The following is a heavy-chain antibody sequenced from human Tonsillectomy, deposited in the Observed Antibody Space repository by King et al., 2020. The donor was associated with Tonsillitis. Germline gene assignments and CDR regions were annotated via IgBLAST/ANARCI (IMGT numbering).Heavy chain of an antibody. Sequence: VQLVESGGGLGQPGGSLRLSCAASGFPFSSYAMSWVRQAPGKGLDWVSGISGSGGSTYYADSVKGRFTISRDNTENTLYLQMNSLSAEDTAVYYCAKPRYNWAQNYFDYWGQGTLVTVSS. J-gene: IGHJ4*02. CDR3: AKPRYNWAQNYFDY. CDR2: ISGSGGST. V-gene: IGHV3-23*04. D-gene: IGHD1-1*01. CDR1: GFPFSSYA.